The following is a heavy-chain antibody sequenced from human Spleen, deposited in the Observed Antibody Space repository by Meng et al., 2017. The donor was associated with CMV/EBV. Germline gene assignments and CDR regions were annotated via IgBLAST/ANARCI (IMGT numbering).Heavy chain of an antibody. D-gene: IGHD6-13*01. CDR1: GGSIRSYF. V-gene: IGHV4-59*01. CDR3: ARGEQLDKANYYYYYGMDV. CDR2: VYYRGSP. Sequence: SETLSLTCSVSGGSIRSYFWSWIRQPPGKGLEWIGYVYYRGSPDYSPSLKSRVPISVDTSKNQFSLRLSSVTAADTAVYYCARGEQLDKANYYYYYGMDVWGQGTTVTVSS. J-gene: IGHJ6*02.